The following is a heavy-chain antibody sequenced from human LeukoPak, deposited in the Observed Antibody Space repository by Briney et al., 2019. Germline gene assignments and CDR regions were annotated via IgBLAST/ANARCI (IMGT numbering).Heavy chain of an antibody. CDR1: NYSISNSLY. Sequence: SEPLSLTCSGSNYSISNSLYWGWLRQPPGKGLEWIGSIYRSGSTFYNPSLKSRVTISLDTSKNQFSLKLSSMAAADTAVYFCARGTYGYYMDVWGKGTTVTVSS. J-gene: IGHJ6*03. D-gene: IGHD4-17*01. CDR2: IYRSGST. V-gene: IGHV4-38-2*02. CDR3: ARGTYGYYMDV.